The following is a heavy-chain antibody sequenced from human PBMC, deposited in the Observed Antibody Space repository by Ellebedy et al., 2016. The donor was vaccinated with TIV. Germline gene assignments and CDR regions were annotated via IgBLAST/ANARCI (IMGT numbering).Heavy chain of an antibody. Sequence: MPWGSLRLSCTVSGGSISPYYWSWIRQPPGKGLEWIGYISYSGSTNYNPSLKSRVTISVDTSKNQFSLKLSSVTAADTAVYYCARAVGVSLFDYWGQGTLVTVSS. J-gene: IGHJ4*02. CDR2: ISYSGST. V-gene: IGHV4-59*12. D-gene: IGHD2-15*01. CDR3: ARAVGVSLFDY. CDR1: GGSISPYY.